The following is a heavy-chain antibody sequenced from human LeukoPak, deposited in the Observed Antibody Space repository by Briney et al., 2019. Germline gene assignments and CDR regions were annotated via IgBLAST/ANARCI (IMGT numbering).Heavy chain of an antibody. J-gene: IGHJ6*03. Sequence: GSLRLSCAASGFTFSDYYMSWIRQAPGKGLEWVSYISSSGSPIYYADSVKGRFTISRDNAKNSLYLQMNSLRAEDTAVYYCASDLPLEWLFAAPTYYYMDVWGKGTTVTVSS. V-gene: IGHV3-11*01. CDR1: GFTFSDYY. D-gene: IGHD3-3*01. CDR3: ASDLPLEWLFAAPTYYYMDV. CDR2: ISSSGSPI.